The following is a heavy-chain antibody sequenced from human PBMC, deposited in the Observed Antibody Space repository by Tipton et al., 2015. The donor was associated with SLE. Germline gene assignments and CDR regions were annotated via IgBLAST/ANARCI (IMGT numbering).Heavy chain of an antibody. CDR2: ISYTGPT. Sequence: TLSLTCTVSGGPISSYYWSWIRQPPGKGLEWIAHISYTGPTYYNPSLMSRVTISVDSSNNQFSLRLSSVTAADTAIYYCARDSSGMGYYWFDPWGQGTLVTVSS. D-gene: IGHD3-10*01. CDR3: ARDSSGMGYYWFDP. V-gene: IGHV4-59*01. J-gene: IGHJ5*02. CDR1: GGPISSYY.